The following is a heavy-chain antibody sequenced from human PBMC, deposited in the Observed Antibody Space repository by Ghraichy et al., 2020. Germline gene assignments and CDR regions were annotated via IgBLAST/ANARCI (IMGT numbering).Heavy chain of an antibody. CDR2: INHSGST. CDR3: ARGSLLYSGSYYMFRGGAFDI. Sequence: SQTLSLTCAVYGGSFSGYYWSWIRQPPGKGLEWIGEINHSGSTNYNPSLKSRVTISVDTSKNQFSLKLSSVTAADTAVYYCARGSLLYSGSYYMFRGGAFDIWGQGTMVTVSS. J-gene: IGHJ3*02. D-gene: IGHD1-26*01. V-gene: IGHV4-34*01. CDR1: GGSFSGYY.